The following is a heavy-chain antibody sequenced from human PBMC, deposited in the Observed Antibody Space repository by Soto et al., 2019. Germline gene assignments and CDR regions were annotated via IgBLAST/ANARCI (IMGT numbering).Heavy chain of an antibody. CDR3: ARAPITLVRGVRWFYP. CDR1: GGTFSSYA. J-gene: IGHJ5*02. D-gene: IGHD3-10*01. Sequence: ASVKVSCKASGGTFSSYAISWVRQAPGQGLEWMGRIIPIFGTANYAQKFQGRLTITADESTSTAYMELSSLRSEDPAVYYSARAPITLVRGVRWFYPLGQGNRFTVS. V-gene: IGHV1-69*13. CDR2: IIPIFGTA.